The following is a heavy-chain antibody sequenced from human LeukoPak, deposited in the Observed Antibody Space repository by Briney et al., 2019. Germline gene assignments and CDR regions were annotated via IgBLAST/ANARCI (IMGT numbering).Heavy chain of an antibody. D-gene: IGHD5-18*01. J-gene: IGHJ4*02. CDR1: GYTFTSYY. Sequence: ASVKVSCKASGYTFTSYYIHWVRQAPGQGLEWMGVIDTYGRSTTHEQNFQGRLTVTRDTSTSTVYMELSNLRPEDTAMYYCARFGYSYGADYWGQGTLVTVSS. CDR2: IDTYGRST. V-gene: IGHV1-46*01. CDR3: ARFGYSYGADY.